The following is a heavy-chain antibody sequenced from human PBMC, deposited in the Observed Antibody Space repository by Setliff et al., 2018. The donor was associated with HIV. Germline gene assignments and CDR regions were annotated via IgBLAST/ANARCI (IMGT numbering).Heavy chain of an antibody. V-gene: IGHV4-28*05. D-gene: IGHD6-13*01. CDR2: ISNSGKI. CDR3: ARGRSRWTYYNYYYMDV. CDR1: GYSISTNEW. J-gene: IGHJ6*03. Sequence: SETLSLTCAVSGYSISTNEWWGWIRQPPGKGLAWIGYISNSGKIYYDPSLNSRVTLSADTSKNQLSLKLTSVTAADTAVYYCARGRSRWTYYNYYYMDVWGKGTTVTVSS.